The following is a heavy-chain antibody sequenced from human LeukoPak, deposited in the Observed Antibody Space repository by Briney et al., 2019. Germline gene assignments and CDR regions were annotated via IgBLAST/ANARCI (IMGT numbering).Heavy chain of an antibody. D-gene: IGHD3-16*01. Sequence: SVKVSCKASGFTSTSSAMQWVRQARGQRLEWIGWIVVGSGNTNYAQKFQERVTITRDMSTSTAYMELSSLRSEDTAVYYCAREGGGSYLTRDFDYWGQGTLVTVSS. J-gene: IGHJ4*02. CDR3: AREGGGSYLTRDFDY. V-gene: IGHV1-58*02. CDR2: IVVGSGNT. CDR1: GFTSTSSA.